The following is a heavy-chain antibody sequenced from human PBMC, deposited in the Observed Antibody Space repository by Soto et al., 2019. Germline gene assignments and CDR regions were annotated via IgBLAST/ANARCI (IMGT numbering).Heavy chain of an antibody. CDR1: GGSISSYY. Sequence: SETLSLTCTVSGGSISSYYWSWIRQPPGKGLEWIGYIYYSGSTNYNPSLKSRVTISVDTSKNQFSLKLSSVTAADTAVYYCARLRGYCSSTSCYDPGPYYYYGMDVWGQGTXVTVSS. J-gene: IGHJ6*02. V-gene: IGHV4-59*08. D-gene: IGHD2-2*01. CDR3: ARLRGYCSSTSCYDPGPYYYYGMDV. CDR2: IYYSGST.